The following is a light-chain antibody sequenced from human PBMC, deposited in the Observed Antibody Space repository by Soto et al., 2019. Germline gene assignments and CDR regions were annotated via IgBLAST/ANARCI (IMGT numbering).Light chain of an antibody. CDR3: HSYDSSLSAVV. Sequence: QSALAQPPSVSGAPGQRVTISCTGSSSNIGAGYDVQWYQRLPGTAPKLLIYGNMNRPSGVPDRFSGSKSGTSASLAITGLQAEDEADYYCHSYDSSLSAVVFGGGTKVTVL. V-gene: IGLV1-40*01. CDR1: SSNIGAGYD. CDR2: GNM. J-gene: IGLJ2*01.